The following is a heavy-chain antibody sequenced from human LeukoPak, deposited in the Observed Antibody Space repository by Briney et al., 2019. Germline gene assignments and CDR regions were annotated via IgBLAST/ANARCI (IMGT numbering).Heavy chain of an antibody. CDR3: ARDAVYCSSTSCYGWFDP. Sequence: PSETLSLTCTVSGGSISSYYWSWIRQPAGKGLEWIGRIYTSGSTNYNPSLKSRVTMSVDTSKNQFSLKLSSVTAADTAVYYCARDAVYCSSTSCYGWFDPWGQGTLVTVSS. D-gene: IGHD2-2*01. J-gene: IGHJ5*02. CDR2: IYTSGST. V-gene: IGHV4-4*07. CDR1: GGSISSYY.